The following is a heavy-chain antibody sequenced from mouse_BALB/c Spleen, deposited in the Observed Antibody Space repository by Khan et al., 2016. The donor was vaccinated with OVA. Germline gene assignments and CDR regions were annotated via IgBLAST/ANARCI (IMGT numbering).Heavy chain of an antibody. CDR3: ARGNYPFVY. CDR1: GDSFTNGY. V-gene: IGHV3-8*02. J-gene: IGHJ3*01. D-gene: IGHD2-1*01. CDR2: ISYSGST. Sequence: VQLKESGPSLVKPSPTLSLTCSVTGDSFTNGYSNWIRKFPGNKLEYMGYISYSGSTYYIPSLNSRISTTRDTSKNQHHLQLHSVTTEDTATYYCARGNYPFVYWGQGTLVTVSA.